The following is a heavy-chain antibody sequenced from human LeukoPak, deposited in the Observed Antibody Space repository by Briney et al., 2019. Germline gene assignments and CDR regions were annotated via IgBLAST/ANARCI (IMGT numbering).Heavy chain of an antibody. J-gene: IGHJ6*04. CDR2: INGGSGNT. V-gene: IGHV1-3*01. Sequence: WASVKVSCKASGYTFTSYAMHWGRQAPGQRLKWMGWINGGSGNTKYSQKFQGRVTITRDTSASTAYMELSSLRPEDTAVYYCAGGGPGCSSTSCYGLNYYYYGMDVWGKGTTVTVSS. CDR1: GYTFTSYA. CDR3: AGGGPGCSSTSCYGLNYYYYGMDV. D-gene: IGHD2-2*01.